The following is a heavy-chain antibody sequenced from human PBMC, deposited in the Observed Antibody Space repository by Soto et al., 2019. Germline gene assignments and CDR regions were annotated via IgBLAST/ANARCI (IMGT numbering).Heavy chain of an antibody. V-gene: IGHV4-39*01. Sequence: KASETLSLTCTVSGDSISSSFSYWAWIRQPPGKGLEWIGTIYYSGSTYYNNPSLKSRVTISVGTSRNQFSLKLTSVTAADTAIYYCARHGGTLTGSPIDYWGQGTLVTVSS. D-gene: IGHD3-9*01. CDR1: GDSISSSFSY. J-gene: IGHJ4*02. CDR3: ARHGGTLTGSPIDY. CDR2: IYYSGST.